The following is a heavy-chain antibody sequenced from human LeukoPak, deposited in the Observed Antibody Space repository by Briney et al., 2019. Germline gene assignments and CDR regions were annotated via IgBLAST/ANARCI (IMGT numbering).Heavy chain of an antibody. D-gene: IGHD3-3*01. CDR2: ISGYNRNT. V-gene: IGHV1-18*01. J-gene: IGHJ4*02. CDR1: GYTFDNYG. Sequence: GASVMVSCKASGYTFDNYGISWVRQARGQGLEWMGWISGYNRNTKYAQRLQGRVIMTTDTSTSTVYMELRSLRSDDTAIYYCARDGLRSEWSYFDYWGQGTLVTVSS. CDR3: ARDGLRSEWSYFDY.